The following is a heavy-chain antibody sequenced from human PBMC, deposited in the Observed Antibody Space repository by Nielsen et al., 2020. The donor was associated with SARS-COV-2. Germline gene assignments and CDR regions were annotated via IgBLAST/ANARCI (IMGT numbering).Heavy chain of an antibody. CDR3: AREAAAEPFDY. CDR1: GFTFSSYA. V-gene: IGHV3-64*01. J-gene: IGHJ4*02. Sequence: GGSLPLSCAASGFTFSSYAMHWVRPAPGKGLEYVSAISSNGGNTYYANSVKGRFTISGDNSKNTLYLQMGSLRAEDMAVYYCAREAAAEPFDYWGQGTLVTVSS. D-gene: IGHD6-13*01. CDR2: ISSNGGNT.